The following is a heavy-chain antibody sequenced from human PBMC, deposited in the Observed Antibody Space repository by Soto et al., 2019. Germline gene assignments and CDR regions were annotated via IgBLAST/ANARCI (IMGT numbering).Heavy chain of an antibody. CDR1: GFTFSSYG. D-gene: IGHD3-22*01. CDR2: IWYDGSNK. Sequence: QVQLVESGGGVVQPGRSLRLSCAASGFTFSSYGMHWVRQAPGKGLEWVAVIWYDGSNKYYADSVKGRFTISRDNSKNTLYLQMNSLRAEDTAVYYCAREGVTVVEGGYYFDYWGQGTLVTVSS. J-gene: IGHJ4*02. V-gene: IGHV3-33*01. CDR3: AREGVTVVEGGYYFDY.